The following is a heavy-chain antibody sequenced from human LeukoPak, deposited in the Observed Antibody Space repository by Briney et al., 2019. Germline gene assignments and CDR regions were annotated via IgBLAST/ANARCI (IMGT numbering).Heavy chain of an antibody. V-gene: IGHV4-39*02. D-gene: IGHD1-26*01. CDR2: IYYSGST. J-gene: IGHJ3*02. CDR1: GGSVSSGSYY. CDR3: ARDAERLTDAFDI. Sequence: SETLSLTCTVSGGSVSSGSYYWGWIRQPPGKGLEWIGSIYYSGSTYYNPSLKSRVTISVDTSKNQFSLKLSSVTAADTAVYYCARDAERLTDAFDIWGQGTMVTVSS.